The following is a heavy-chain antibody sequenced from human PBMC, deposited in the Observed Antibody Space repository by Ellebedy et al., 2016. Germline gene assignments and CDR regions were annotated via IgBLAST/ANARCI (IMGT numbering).Heavy chain of an antibody. CDR3: AGSGSHRVYFDY. D-gene: IGHD1-26*01. V-gene: IGHV4-59*01. Sequence: GSLRLSCTVSGGSISSYYWSWIRQPPGKGLEWIGYIYYSGGTNYNPSLKSRVTISVDTSKNQFSLKLSSVPAADTAVYYCAGSGSHRVYFDYWGQGTLVTVSS. CDR2: IYYSGGT. CDR1: GGSISSYY. J-gene: IGHJ4*02.